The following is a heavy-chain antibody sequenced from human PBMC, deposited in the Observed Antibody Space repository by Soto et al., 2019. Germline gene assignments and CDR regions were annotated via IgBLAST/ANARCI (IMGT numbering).Heavy chain of an antibody. Sequence: EVQLLESGGGLVQPGGSLRLSCAASGFTFSSYAMSWVRQAPGKGLEWVSAISGSGGSTYYADSVKGRFTISRENSKNTLYLQMISLSAEDTAVYYCAKDRPHYDFWSGYCSDYWGQGTLVTVSS. V-gene: IGHV3-23*01. J-gene: IGHJ4*02. CDR3: AKDRPHYDFWSGYCSDY. CDR2: ISGSGGST. D-gene: IGHD3-3*01. CDR1: GFTFSSYA.